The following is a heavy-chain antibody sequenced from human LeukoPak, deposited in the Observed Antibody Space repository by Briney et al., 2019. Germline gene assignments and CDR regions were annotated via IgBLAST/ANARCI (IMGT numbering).Heavy chain of an antibody. CDR2: INPNNGDT. D-gene: IGHD1-26*01. J-gene: IGHJ4*02. Sequence: ASVKVSCKAAGYTFTGYFMDWVRQAPGQGLEWMGEINPNNGDTKFAQKFEGRVTMTRDTSITTAYMELSSLKSDDTAVYYCARLRWERGALDYWGQGTPVTVFS. CDR1: GYTFTGYF. CDR3: ARLRWERGALDY. V-gene: IGHV1-2*02.